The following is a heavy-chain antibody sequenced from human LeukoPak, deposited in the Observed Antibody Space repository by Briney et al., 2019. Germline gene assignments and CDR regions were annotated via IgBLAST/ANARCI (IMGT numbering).Heavy chain of an antibody. CDR3: ALYCSSTSCYPPDAFDI. J-gene: IGHJ3*02. Sequence: PSETLSLTCTVSGGSISSYYWSWIRQPPGKGLEWIGYIYTSGSTNYIPSLKSRVTISVDTSKNQFSLKLSSVTAADTAVYYCALYCSSTSCYPPDAFDIWGQGTMVTVSS. D-gene: IGHD2-2*01. V-gene: IGHV4-4*09. CDR1: GGSISSYY. CDR2: IYTSGST.